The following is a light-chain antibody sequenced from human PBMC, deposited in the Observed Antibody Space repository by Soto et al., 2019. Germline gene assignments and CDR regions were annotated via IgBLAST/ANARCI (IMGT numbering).Light chain of an antibody. V-gene: IGLV1-40*01. CDR2: GNS. CDR3: QSYDSSLSGV. CDR1: SSNIGAGYD. J-gene: IGLJ1*01. Sequence: QPVLTQPPSVSGAPGQRVTISCTGSSSNIGAGYDVHWYQQLPGTAPKLLIYGNSNRPSGVPDRFSGSKSGTSASPAITGLQAEDEADYYCQSYDSSLSGVFGTGTKVTVL.